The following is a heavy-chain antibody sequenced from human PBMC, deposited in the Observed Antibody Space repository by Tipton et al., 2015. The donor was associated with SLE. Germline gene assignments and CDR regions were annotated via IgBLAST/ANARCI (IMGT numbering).Heavy chain of an antibody. CDR2: ISWNSGSI. Sequence: RSLRLSCAASGFTFDDYAMHWVRQAPGKGLEWVSGISWNSGSIGYADSVKGRFTISRDNAKNSLYLQMNSLRAEDTAVYYCARDWAYMDVWGKGTTVTVSS. V-gene: IGHV3-9*01. J-gene: IGHJ6*03. CDR1: GFTFDDYA. CDR3: ARDWAYMDV.